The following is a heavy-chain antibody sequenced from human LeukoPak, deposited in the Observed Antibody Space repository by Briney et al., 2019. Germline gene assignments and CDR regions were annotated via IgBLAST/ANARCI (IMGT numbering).Heavy chain of an antibody. CDR1: GFTFSSYA. J-gene: IGHJ4*02. V-gene: IGHV3-30-3*01. CDR3: AKGLGILTGYYSYFDY. D-gene: IGHD3-9*01. Sequence: GGSLRLSCAASGFTFSSYAMHWVRQAPGKGLEWVAVISYDGSNKYYADSVKGRFTISRDNSKNTLYLQMNSLRAEDTAVYYCAKGLGILTGYYSYFDYWGQGTLVTVSS. CDR2: ISYDGSNK.